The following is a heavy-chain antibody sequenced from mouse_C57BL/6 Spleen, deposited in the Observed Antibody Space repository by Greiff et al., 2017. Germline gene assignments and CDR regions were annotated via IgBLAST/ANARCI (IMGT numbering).Heavy chain of an antibody. J-gene: IGHJ4*01. CDR3: ARDGFYAMDY. Sequence: EVQLVESGGGLVKPGGSLKLSCAASGSTFSDYGMHWVRQAPEKGLEWVAYISSGSSTIYYADTVKGRFTISRDNAKNTLFLQMTSLRSEDTAMYYCARDGFYAMDYWGQGTSVTVSS. V-gene: IGHV5-17*01. D-gene: IGHD2-3*01. CDR1: GSTFSDYG. CDR2: ISSGSSTI.